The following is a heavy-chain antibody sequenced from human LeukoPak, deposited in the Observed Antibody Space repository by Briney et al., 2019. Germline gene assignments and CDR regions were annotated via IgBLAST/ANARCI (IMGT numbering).Heavy chain of an antibody. CDR2: INPRSGGT. J-gene: IGHJ6*02. CDR1: GYTFTGYY. CDR3: ARKADYYYGLDV. V-gene: IGHV1-2*04. Sequence: ASVKVSCKASGYTFTGYYLHWVRQAPGQGLEWMGWINPRSGGTNYAQNFQGWVTMTRDTSISTAYMELSRLRSDDTAVYYCARKADYYYGLDVWGQGTTVTVSS.